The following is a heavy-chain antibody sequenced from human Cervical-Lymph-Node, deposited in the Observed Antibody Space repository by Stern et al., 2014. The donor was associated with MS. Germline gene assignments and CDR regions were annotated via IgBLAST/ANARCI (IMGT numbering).Heavy chain of an antibody. CDR2: ISDSGHTI. J-gene: IGHJ6*02. CDR1: GFTFSRYY. D-gene: IGHD4-11*01. Sequence: VQLEESGGGLVKPGGSLRLSCAAPGFTFSRYYMSWIRQAPGKGLEWVSYISDSGHTIYYADSVKGRFSISRDNARNSLYLQMNSLRAEDTAVYYCARERVTRDYYYGMDVWGQGTTVTVSS. V-gene: IGHV3-11*01. CDR3: ARERVTRDYYYGMDV.